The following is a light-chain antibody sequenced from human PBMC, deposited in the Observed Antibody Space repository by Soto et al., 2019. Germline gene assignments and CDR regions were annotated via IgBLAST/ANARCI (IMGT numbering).Light chain of an antibody. CDR2: GAS. V-gene: IGKV3-20*01. CDR1: QSVSSYY. CDR3: QQYGSSPWT. J-gene: IGKJ1*01. Sequence: EIVLTQSPGTLSLSPGERATLSCRASQSVSSYYLAWYQQKPGLAPRLLIYGASSRATGIPDRFSGSGSGTDFTLTIGRLEPEDFAVYYCQQYGSSPWTFGQGTKVEIK.